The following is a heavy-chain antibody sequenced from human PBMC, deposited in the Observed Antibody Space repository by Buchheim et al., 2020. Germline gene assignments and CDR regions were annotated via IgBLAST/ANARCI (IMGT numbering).Heavy chain of an antibody. V-gene: IGHV4-30-4*01. CDR3: ARASKAYGFDC. J-gene: IGHJ4*02. Sequence: QVQLQESGPGLVKPSQTLSLTCTVSGGSISSGDYYWSWIRQPPGKGLEWIGYIYYSGNTYYNPSLKSRVILAVDTSKHQVSLKLSSVTAADTAVYFCARASKAYGFDCWGQGTL. D-gene: IGHD4-17*01. CDR1: GGSISSGDYY. CDR2: IYYSGNT.